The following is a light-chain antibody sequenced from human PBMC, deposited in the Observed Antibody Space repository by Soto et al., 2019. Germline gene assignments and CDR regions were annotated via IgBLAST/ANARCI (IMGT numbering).Light chain of an antibody. CDR1: QSVSSSY. CDR2: DAS. Sequence: EIVLTQAPATLSLSPGERATLSCGASQSVSSSYLAWYQQRPGLAPRLLIYDASIRATGIPDRFSGSGSGTDVTLTISRLEPGDFAVYYCQQDGSSPYTFGQGTKVEIK. J-gene: IGKJ2*01. CDR3: QQDGSSPYT. V-gene: IGKV3D-20*01.